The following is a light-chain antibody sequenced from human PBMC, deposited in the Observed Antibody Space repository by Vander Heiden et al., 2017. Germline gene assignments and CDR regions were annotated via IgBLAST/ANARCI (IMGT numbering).Light chain of an antibody. Sequence: QSALTQPASVSGSPGQSITISCTGSSSDVGSYNLDSWYQQTPGKAPKLMTYEVSKRPSGVSNRFSGSKSGSTASLTISGLQAEDEADYYCCSYAGSVIFGGGTTLTVL. CDR3: CSYAGSVI. CDR1: SSDVGSYNL. CDR2: EVS. V-gene: IGLV2-23*02. J-gene: IGLJ2*01.